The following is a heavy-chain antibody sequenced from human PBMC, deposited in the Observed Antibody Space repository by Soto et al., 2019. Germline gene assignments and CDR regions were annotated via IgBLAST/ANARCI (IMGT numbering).Heavy chain of an antibody. CDR1: NGSISGFY. V-gene: IGHV4-59*12. J-gene: IGHJ4*02. CDR2: IHYSGRT. Sequence: PSETLSLTCSVSNGSISGFYWTWIRQPPGKILEWIGYIHYSGRTDYNPSLTSRATMSVDTSKNQCSLNLKSITAADTAVYYCVRVGVGIGNHFDSWGRGALVTVSS. D-gene: IGHD1-26*01. CDR3: VRVGVGIGNHFDS.